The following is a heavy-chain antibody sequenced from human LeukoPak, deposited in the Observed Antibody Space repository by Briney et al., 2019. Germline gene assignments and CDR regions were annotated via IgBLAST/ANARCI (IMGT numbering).Heavy chain of an antibody. CDR3: AKEYSSGWYLNAFDI. J-gene: IGHJ3*02. V-gene: IGHV4-39*02. Sequence: SETLSLTCTVSGGSISSSSYYWGWIRQPPGKGLEWIGSIYYSGSTYYNPSLKSRVTISVDTSNNQFSLKLSSVTAADTAVYYCAKEYSSGWYLNAFDIWGQGTMVTVSS. CDR1: GGSISSSSYY. CDR2: IYYSGST. D-gene: IGHD6-19*01.